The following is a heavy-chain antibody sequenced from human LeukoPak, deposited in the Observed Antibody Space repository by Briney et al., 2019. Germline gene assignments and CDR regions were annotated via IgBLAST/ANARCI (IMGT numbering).Heavy chain of an antibody. CDR3: AKGLRAQYQLPDFDY. Sequence: GGSLRLSCAASGFTFSDSYMTWVRQAPGKGVEWVAYISGSGHDINYSDSVKGRFTISRDNAKNSLYLQMNSLRAEDMALYYCAKGLRAQYQLPDFDYWGQGTLVTVSS. D-gene: IGHD2-2*01. J-gene: IGHJ4*02. V-gene: IGHV3-11*05. CDR2: ISGSGHDI. CDR1: GFTFSDSY.